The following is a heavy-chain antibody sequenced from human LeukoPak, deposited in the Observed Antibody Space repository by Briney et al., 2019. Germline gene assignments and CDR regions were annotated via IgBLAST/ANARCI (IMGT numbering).Heavy chain of an antibody. J-gene: IGHJ4*02. CDR2: INPNSGGT. CDR3: ARGSPAVAAQKGDY. Sequence: ASVKLCCKASGYTFTGYYMHSVRQSPRQRLEWLGGINPNSGGTNYAQKFQGRVTMTRDTSISTAYMELSRLRSDDTAVYYCARGSPAVAAQKGDYWGQGTLVTVSS. V-gene: IGHV1-2*02. CDR1: GYTFTGYY. D-gene: IGHD6-19*01.